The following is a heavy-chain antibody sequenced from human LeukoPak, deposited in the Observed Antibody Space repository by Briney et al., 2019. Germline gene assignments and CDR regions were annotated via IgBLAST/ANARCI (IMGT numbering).Heavy chain of an antibody. V-gene: IGHV3-NL1*01. CDR3: AKSGIDDAFDI. Sequence: GGSLRLSCAASGFTFSSYWMYWVRQAPGKGLAWVSLINPDGSGTYYADSVKGRFTISRDNSKNTLYLQMNSLRAEDTAVYYCAKSGIDDAFDIWGQGTMVTVSS. CDR1: GFTFSSYW. CDR2: INPDGSGT. J-gene: IGHJ3*02. D-gene: IGHD1-26*01.